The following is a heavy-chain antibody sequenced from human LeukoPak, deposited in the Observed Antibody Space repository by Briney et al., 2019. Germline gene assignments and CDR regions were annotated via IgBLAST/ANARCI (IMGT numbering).Heavy chain of an antibody. CDR3: ARGTIFGVVITLFDY. D-gene: IGHD3-3*01. CDR2: ISSSGSYI. CDR1: GFNFSSYS. J-gene: IGHJ4*02. Sequence: GGSLRLSCAASGFNFSSYSMNWVRQAPGKGLEWVSSISSSGSYIYYADSVKGRFTISRDNAKNSLYLQMNSLRAEDTAVYYCARGTIFGVVITLFDYWGQGTLVTVSS. V-gene: IGHV3-21*01.